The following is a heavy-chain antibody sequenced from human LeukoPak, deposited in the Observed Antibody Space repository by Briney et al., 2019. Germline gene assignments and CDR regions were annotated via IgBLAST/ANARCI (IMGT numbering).Heavy chain of an antibody. CDR3: AREHGSGSYYSFDY. CDR1: GYTFTGYY. Sequence: ASVKVSCKASGYTFTGYYMHWVRQAPGQGLEWMGRINPNSGGTNYAQKFQGRVTMTRDTSISTAYMELSRLRSDDTAVYYCAREHGSGSYYSFDYWGQGTLVTVSS. J-gene: IGHJ4*02. D-gene: IGHD3-10*01. V-gene: IGHV1-2*06. CDR2: INPNSGGT.